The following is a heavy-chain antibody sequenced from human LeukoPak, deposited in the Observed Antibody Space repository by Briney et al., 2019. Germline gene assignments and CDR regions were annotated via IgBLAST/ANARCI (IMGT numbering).Heavy chain of an antibody. Sequence: PGGSLRLSCAASGFTFSSYAMHWVRQAPGKGLEWVAVISYDGSNKYYADSVKGRFTISRDNAKNSLYLQMNSLRAEDTAVYYCARETNDYGDYEGAFDIWGQGTMVTVSS. CDR1: GFTFSSYA. D-gene: IGHD4-17*01. CDR2: ISYDGSNK. V-gene: IGHV3-30-3*01. J-gene: IGHJ3*02. CDR3: ARETNDYGDYEGAFDI.